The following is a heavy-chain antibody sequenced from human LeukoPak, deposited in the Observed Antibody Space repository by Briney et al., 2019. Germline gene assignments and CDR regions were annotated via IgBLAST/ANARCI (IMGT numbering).Heavy chain of an antibody. V-gene: IGHV6-1*01. Sequence: SSQTLSLTCAISGDSVSNNNVAWNWVRQSPSRGLEWLGRASYKSEWSFNYAVSVKSRITINADTSKNQFSLRLNSVTPEDTAVYYCGREHSSGYNEYWGQGTLVTVSS. D-gene: IGHD3-22*01. J-gene: IGHJ4*02. CDR2: ASYKSEWSF. CDR3: GREHSSGYNEY. CDR1: GDSVSNNNVA.